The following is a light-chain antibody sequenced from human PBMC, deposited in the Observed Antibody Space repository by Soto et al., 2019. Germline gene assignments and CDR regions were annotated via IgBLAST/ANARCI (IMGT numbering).Light chain of an antibody. CDR3: QQRKYWPPII. Sequence: EIVLTQSPATLSLSPVERATLPCTTSQSVDINLNWYQQKPGQAPRLLISDASTRATGIPARFSGSGSGTDFTLTISSLEPEDFAIYYCQQRKYWPPIICGQGTRVEIK. V-gene: IGKV3-11*01. CDR2: DAS. CDR1: QSVDIN. J-gene: IGKJ5*01.